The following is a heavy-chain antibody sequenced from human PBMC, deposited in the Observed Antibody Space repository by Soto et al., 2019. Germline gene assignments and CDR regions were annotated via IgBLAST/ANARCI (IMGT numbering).Heavy chain of an antibody. Sequence: PSETLSLTCSVSGDSISRIDYYWTWIRQPPGKGLEWIGYIYYSGSTYYNPSLKSRVTISVDTSKNQFSLKLSSVTAADTAVYYCARQGGSSWYGVYYYYGMDVWGQGTTVTVSS. CDR3: ARQGGSSWYGVYYYYGMDV. D-gene: IGHD6-13*01. CDR1: GDSISRIDYY. V-gene: IGHV4-30-4*08. J-gene: IGHJ6*02. CDR2: IYYSGST.